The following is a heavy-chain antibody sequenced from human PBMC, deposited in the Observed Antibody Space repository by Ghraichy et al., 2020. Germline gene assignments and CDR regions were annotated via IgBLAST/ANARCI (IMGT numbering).Heavy chain of an antibody. CDR1: GYIFTSYD. CDR3: ARGSYYDTSGYYWRPPR. D-gene: IGHD3-22*01. V-gene: IGHV1-8*01. Sequence: ASVKVSCKASGYIFTSYDINWVRQATGQGLEWMGWMNPNSGNTGSAQKFQGRVTMTRNTSISTAYMELSSLRSEDTAVYYCARGSYYDTSGYYWRPPRWGQGTLVTVSS. CDR2: MNPNSGNT. J-gene: IGHJ4*02.